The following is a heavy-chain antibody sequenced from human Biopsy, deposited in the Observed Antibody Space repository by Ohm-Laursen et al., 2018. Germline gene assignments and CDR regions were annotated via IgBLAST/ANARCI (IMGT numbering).Heavy chain of an antibody. CDR3: ARDRGYYSDRTVPGYFDL. CDR2: VYYTGST. Sequence: GTLSLACTVSGDSISSYYWSWIRQPPGKGLQWIGYVYYTGSTDYNPSLQSRVTISVDTSKNHFSLRLRSVTPADTAIYYCARDRGYYSDRTVPGYFDLWGRGTLVTVSS. J-gene: IGHJ2*01. V-gene: IGHV4-59*01. CDR1: GDSISSYY. D-gene: IGHD3-22*01.